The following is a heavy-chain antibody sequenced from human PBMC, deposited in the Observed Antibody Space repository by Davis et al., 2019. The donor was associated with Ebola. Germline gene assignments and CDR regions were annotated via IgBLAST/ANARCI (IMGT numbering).Heavy chain of an antibody. CDR3: ARDQGYSYGYGYDY. V-gene: IGHV1-3*01. D-gene: IGHD5-18*01. J-gene: IGHJ4*02. Sequence: AASVKVSCKASGYTFTSYAMHWVRQAPGQRLEWMGWINAGNGNTKYSQKFQGRVTITRDTSASTAYMELSSLRSEDTAVYYCARDQGYSYGYGYDYWGQGTLVTVSS. CDR2: INAGNGNT. CDR1: GYTFTSYA.